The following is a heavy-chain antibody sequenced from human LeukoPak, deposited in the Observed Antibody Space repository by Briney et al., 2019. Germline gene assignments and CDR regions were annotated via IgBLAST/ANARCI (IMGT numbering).Heavy chain of an antibody. CDR1: GGSISSSSYQ. CDR2: ISYSGST. J-gene: IGHJ4*02. V-gene: IGHV4-39*01. Sequence: SETLFLTCTVSGGSISSSSYQWGWIRQPPGKGLEWIGTISYSGSTYYSPSLKSRVTVSVDTSKNQFSLKLSSVTAADTAVYYCARISIVVVQGYFDYWGQGTLVTVSS. CDR3: ARISIVVVQGYFDY. D-gene: IGHD2-2*01.